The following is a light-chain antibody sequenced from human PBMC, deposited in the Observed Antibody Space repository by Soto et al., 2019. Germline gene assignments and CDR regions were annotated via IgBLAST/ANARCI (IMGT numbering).Light chain of an antibody. CDR2: AAS. V-gene: IGKV1-39*01. CDR1: QSISSY. J-gene: IGKJ3*01. Sequence: DLQMTQSPSSLSASVGDRVTITCRASQSISSYLNWYQQKPAKAPKLLIYAASSLQSGVTSRFRGSGSGTDFTLTISSLQPEDFATYYWQQSYSTPCSFGRGTKVDIK. CDR3: QQSYSTPCS.